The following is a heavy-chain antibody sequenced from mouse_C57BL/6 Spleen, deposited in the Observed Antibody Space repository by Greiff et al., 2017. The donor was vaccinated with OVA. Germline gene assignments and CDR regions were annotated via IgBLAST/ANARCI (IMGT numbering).Heavy chain of an antibody. CDR1: GFTFSSYA. J-gene: IGHJ1*03. Sequence: EVKLVESGEGLVKPGGSLKLSCAASGFTFSSYAMSWVRQTPEKRLEWVAYISSGGDYIYYADTVKGRFTISRDNARNTLYLQMSSLKSEDTAMYYCTRVATGTAYWYFDVWGTGTTVTVSS. CDR3: TRVATGTAYWYFDV. CDR2: ISSGGDYI. V-gene: IGHV5-9-1*02. D-gene: IGHD4-1*02.